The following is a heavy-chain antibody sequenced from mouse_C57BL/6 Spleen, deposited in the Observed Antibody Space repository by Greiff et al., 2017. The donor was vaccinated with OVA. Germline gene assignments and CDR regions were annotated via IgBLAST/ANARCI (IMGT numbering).Heavy chain of an antibody. CDR3: ARDVTTVVATWYFDV. J-gene: IGHJ1*03. CDR1: GFTFSSYA. Sequence: EVQVVESGGGLVKPGGSLKLSCAASGFTFSSYAMSWVRQTPEKRLEWVATISDGGSYTYYPDNVKGRFTISRDNAKNNLYLQMSHLKSEDTAMYYCARDVTTVVATWYFDVWGTGTTVTVSS. V-gene: IGHV5-4*01. CDR2: ISDGGSYT. D-gene: IGHD1-1*01.